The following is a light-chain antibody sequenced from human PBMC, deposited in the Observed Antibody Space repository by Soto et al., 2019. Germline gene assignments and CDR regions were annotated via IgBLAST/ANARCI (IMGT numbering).Light chain of an antibody. CDR1: KLGDKY. Sequence: SYELTQPPSVSVSPGQTASITCSGDKLGDKYACWYQQKPGQSPVLVIYQDSKRPSGIPERFSGSNSGNTATLTISGTQAMDEADYYFQAWDSSTPAVFGGGTKLTV. J-gene: IGLJ7*01. CDR2: QDS. V-gene: IGLV3-1*01. CDR3: QAWDSSTPAV.